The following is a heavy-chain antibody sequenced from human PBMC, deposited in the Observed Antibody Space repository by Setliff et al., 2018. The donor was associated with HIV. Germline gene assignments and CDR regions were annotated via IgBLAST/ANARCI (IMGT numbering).Heavy chain of an antibody. CDR2: ISGSTTYI. V-gene: IGHV3-11*03. J-gene: IGHJ3*01. D-gene: IGHD2-21*01. CDR1: EFSFSDYY. Sequence: LRLSCAASEFSFSDYYMNWIRQAPGKGPEWISYISGSTTYINYADSVKGRFTISRDNAKNSLFLQMTSLRAEDTAVYYCARGRDKDSPWVFGVWGQGTVVTVSS. CDR3: ARGRDKDSPWVFGV.